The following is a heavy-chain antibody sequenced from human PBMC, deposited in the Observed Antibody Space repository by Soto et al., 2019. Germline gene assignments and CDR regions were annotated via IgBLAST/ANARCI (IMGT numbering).Heavy chain of an antibody. CDR1: GGSFSGYY. V-gene: IGHV4-34*01. D-gene: IGHD3-9*01. CDR2: INHSGST. J-gene: IGHJ4*02. Sequence: QVQLQQWGAGLLKPSETLSLTCAVYGGSFSGYYWSWIRQPPGKGLEWIGEINHSGSTNYNPSLKSRVTISVDTSKNQFSLKLSSVTAADTAVYYCAIGGNILTGLLDDYWGQGTLVTVSS. CDR3: AIGGNILTGLLDDY.